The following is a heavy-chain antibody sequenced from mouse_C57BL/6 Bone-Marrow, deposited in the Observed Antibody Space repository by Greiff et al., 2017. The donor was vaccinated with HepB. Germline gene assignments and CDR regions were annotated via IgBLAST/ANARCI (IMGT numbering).Heavy chain of an antibody. V-gene: IGHV5-16*01. CDR1: GFTFSDYY. CDR2: INYDGSST. D-gene: IGHD1-1*01. J-gene: IGHJ1*03. Sequence: EVQVVESEGGLVQPGSSMKLSCTASGFTFSDYYMAWVRQVPEKGLEWVANINYDGSSTYYLDSLKSRFIISRDNAKNILYLQMSSLKSEDTATYYCARDRYYGLWYFDVWGTGTTVTVSS. CDR3: ARDRYYGLWYFDV.